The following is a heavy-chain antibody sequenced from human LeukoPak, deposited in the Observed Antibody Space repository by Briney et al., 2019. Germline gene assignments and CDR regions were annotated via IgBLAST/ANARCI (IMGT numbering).Heavy chain of an antibody. Sequence: SETLSLTCTVSGCSISSYYWSWIRQPPGKGLEWIGYIYYSGSTNYNPSLKSRVTISVDTSKNQFSLKLSSVTAADTAVYYCARAYSSSWYEFDYWGQGTLVTVSS. V-gene: IGHV4-59*01. CDR3: ARAYSSSWYEFDY. CDR1: GCSISSYY. J-gene: IGHJ4*02. D-gene: IGHD6-13*01. CDR2: IYYSGST.